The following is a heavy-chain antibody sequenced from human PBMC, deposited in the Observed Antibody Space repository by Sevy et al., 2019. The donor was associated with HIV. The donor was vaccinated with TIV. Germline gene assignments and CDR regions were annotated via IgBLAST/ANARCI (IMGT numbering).Heavy chain of an antibody. Sequence: GGSLRLSCAASGFTFSNYWMSWVRQAPGKGLEWVANIKLDGSEKYYVDSVMGRFTISRDNAKNSLYLQMNSLRAEDTALYYCARDCSSTSCLWGLDVWGQGTTVTVSS. V-gene: IGHV3-7*03. J-gene: IGHJ6*02. CDR2: IKLDGSEK. D-gene: IGHD2-2*01. CDR3: ARDCSSTSCLWGLDV. CDR1: GFTFSNYW.